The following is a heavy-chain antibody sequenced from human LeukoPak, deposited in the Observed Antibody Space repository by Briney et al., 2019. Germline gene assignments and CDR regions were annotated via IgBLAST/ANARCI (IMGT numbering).Heavy chain of an antibody. J-gene: IGHJ6*02. Sequence: PEGSLRLSCAASGFTFSDYYMAWIRQAPGKGLEWISYISTSGSAVYYADSVKGRFTMSRDNAKNSLYLQMNSLRAEDTAVYYCARRAPFYYNSWSPTHDYGMDVWGQGTTVTVSS. CDR3: ARRAPFYYNSWSPTHDYGMDV. V-gene: IGHV3-11*01. CDR2: ISTSGSAV. CDR1: GFTFSDYY. D-gene: IGHD3-10*01.